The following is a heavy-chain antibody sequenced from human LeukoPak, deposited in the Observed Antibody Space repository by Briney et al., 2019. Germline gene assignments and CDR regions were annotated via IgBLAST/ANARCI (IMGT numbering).Heavy chain of an antibody. CDR1: GFTFSSYA. CDR2: ISYDGSNK. D-gene: IGHD3-10*01. CDR3: ARDIVRGELWFGSFGDY. V-gene: IGHV3-30-3*01. Sequence: PGGSLRLSCAASGFTFSSYAMHWVRQAPGKGLEWVAVISYDGSNKYYADSVKGRFTISRDNSKNTLYLQMNSLRAEDTAVYYCARDIVRGELWFGSFGDYWGQGTLVTVSS. J-gene: IGHJ4*02.